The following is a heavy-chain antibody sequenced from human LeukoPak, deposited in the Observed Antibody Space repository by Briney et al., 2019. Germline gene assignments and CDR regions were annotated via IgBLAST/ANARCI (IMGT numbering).Heavy chain of an antibody. CDR1: GYTFIGYY. V-gene: IGHV1-2*02. CDR2: MNPNRGDT. CDR3: GRRRIDCSDTGCYVDY. D-gene: IGHD2-15*01. Sequence: ASVKVSCKPSGYTFIGYYIHWMRHAPGQGLEWMGWMNPNRGDTSYAQKFQGRVTMTRDTPINTAYMELSGLTSDDTAVYYCGRRRIDCSDTGCYVDYWGQGTLVTVSS. J-gene: IGHJ4*02.